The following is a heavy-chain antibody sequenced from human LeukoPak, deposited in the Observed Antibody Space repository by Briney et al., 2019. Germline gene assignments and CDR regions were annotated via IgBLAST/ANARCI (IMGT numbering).Heavy chain of an antibody. V-gene: IGHV3-48*01. CDR1: GFTFSSYS. CDR2: ISSSSSTI. J-gene: IGHJ3*02. CDR3: ARDGPYSDSWSGPFPFDM. Sequence: GGSLRLSCAASGFTFSSYSMNWVRQAPGKGLEWVSYISSSSSTIYYADSVKGRFTISRDNAKNSLYLQMNSLRAEDTAVYYCARDGPYSDSWSGPFPFDMWGQGTMVTVSS. D-gene: IGHD3-3*01.